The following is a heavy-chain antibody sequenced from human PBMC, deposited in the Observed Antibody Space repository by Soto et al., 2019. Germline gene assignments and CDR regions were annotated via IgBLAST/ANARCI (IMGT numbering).Heavy chain of an antibody. CDR3: ARVAAAEILWFDP. Sequence: ASVKVSCKASGDTFTSYAMHWVRQAPGQRLEWMGWINAGNGNTRYSQKFQGRVTITRDTSASTAYMELSSLRSEDTAVYYCARVAAAEILWFDPWGQGTLVTVSS. D-gene: IGHD6-13*01. CDR1: GDTFTSYA. V-gene: IGHV1-3*01. J-gene: IGHJ5*02. CDR2: INAGNGNT.